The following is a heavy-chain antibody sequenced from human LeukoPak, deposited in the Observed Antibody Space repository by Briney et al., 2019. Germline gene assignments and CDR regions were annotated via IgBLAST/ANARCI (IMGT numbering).Heavy chain of an antibody. CDR3: ARIGAGSSRDY. Sequence: GGSLRLSCAGSGFTFSTYAMHWVRQAPGKGLEWVALFSYDGSTQRYADSVKGRFTISRDNSKNSLYLQMNSLRAEDTAVYYCARIGAGSSRDYWGQGTLVTVSS. CDR2: FSYDGSTQ. V-gene: IGHV3-30-3*01. CDR1: GFTFSTYA. J-gene: IGHJ4*02. D-gene: IGHD6-13*01.